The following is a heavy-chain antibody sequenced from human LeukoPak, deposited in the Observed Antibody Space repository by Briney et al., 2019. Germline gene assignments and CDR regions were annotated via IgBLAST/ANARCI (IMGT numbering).Heavy chain of an antibody. V-gene: IGHV3-21*01. CDR2: ISSSSSYI. J-gene: IGHJ4*02. Sequence: PGGSLRLSCAASGFTFSSYSMNWVRQAPGKGLEWVSSISSSSSYIYYADSVKGRFTISRDNAKNALYLQMNSLRAEDTAVYYCARVPYYYDSSERSGSDWGQGTLVTVSS. CDR3: ARVPYYYDSSERSGSD. D-gene: IGHD3-22*01. CDR1: GFTFSSYS.